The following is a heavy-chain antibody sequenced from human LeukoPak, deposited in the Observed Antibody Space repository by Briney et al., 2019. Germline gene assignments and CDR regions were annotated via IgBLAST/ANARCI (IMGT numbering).Heavy chain of an antibody. CDR3: ARDSAARPGGYFDY. Sequence: SVKVSCKASGGTFSSYAISWVRQAPGQGLEWMGGIIPIFGTANYAQKFQGRVTITADKSTSTAYMELSSLRSEDTAVYYCARDSAARPGGYFDYWGQGTLVTVSS. CDR2: IIPIFGTA. V-gene: IGHV1-69*06. D-gene: IGHD6-6*01. CDR1: GGTFSSYA. J-gene: IGHJ4*02.